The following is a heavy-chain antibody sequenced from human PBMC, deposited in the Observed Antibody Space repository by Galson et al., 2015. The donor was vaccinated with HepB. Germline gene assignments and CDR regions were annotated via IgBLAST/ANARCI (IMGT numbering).Heavy chain of an antibody. V-gene: IGHV3-33*01. J-gene: IGHJ4*02. CDR2: IWSDGTNK. CDR3: ARDSGNGGSQD. Sequence: SLRLSCAASGFTFRIHGMNWVRQAPGKGLEWVASIWSDGTNKYYADSVKGRFTISRDNAKNTLFLQMNSLRAEDTAVYYCARDSGNGGSQDWGQGTLVSVSS. CDR1: GFTFRIHG. D-gene: IGHD3-10*01.